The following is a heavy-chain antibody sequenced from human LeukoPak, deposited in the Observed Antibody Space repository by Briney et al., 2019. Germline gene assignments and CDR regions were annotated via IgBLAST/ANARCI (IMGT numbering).Heavy chain of an antibody. J-gene: IGHJ4*02. Sequence: GASVNVSCKASGYTFTSYGISWVRQAPGQGLEWMGWISAYNGNTNYAQKLQGRVTMTTDTSTSTAYMELRSLRSDDTAVYYCARDLGYCSSTSCRSPFDYWGQGTLVTVSS. CDR3: ARDLGYCSSTSCRSPFDY. D-gene: IGHD2-2*01. CDR2: ISAYNGNT. CDR1: GYTFTSYG. V-gene: IGHV1-18*01.